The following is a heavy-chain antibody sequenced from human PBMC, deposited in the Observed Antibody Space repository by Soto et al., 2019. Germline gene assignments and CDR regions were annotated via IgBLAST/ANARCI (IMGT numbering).Heavy chain of an antibody. CDR2: IFYSGST. CDR3: ARRYGWLYFDY. J-gene: IGHJ4*02. D-gene: IGHD3-10*01. V-gene: IGHV4-39*01. Sequence: SETLSLTCTVSGDSISSSNYFWGWIRQPPGKGLEWIGTIFYSGSTYYNPSLKSRVTISVDTSKNQFSLKLTSVTAADTALYYCARRYGWLYFDYWGQGRLVTVSS. CDR1: GDSISSSNYF.